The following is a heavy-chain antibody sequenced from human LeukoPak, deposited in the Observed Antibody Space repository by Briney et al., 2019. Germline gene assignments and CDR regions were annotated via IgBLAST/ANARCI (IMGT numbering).Heavy chain of an antibody. Sequence: PSETLSLTRTVSGGSISSYYWSWIRQAPGKGLEWIANIDYSGNTIYNPALKSRVTMSVDTSKNQFSLNLTSVTAADTAVYYCAREGKLTGYFGGLGFNYWGQGILVTVSS. CDR1: GGSISSYY. CDR3: AREGKLTGYFGGLGFNY. CDR2: IDYSGNT. J-gene: IGHJ4*02. V-gene: IGHV4-59*01. D-gene: IGHD6-19*01.